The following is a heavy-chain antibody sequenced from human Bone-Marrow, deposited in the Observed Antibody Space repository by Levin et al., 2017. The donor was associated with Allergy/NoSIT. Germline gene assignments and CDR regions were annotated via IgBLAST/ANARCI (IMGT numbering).Heavy chain of an antibody. Sequence: GGSLLLSCAASGFTFSRYSVNWVRQAPGPFLSFLSYIGPGSININYADSVKGRFTISRDNAKNTLYLQMDSLRAEDSAIYYCARDYFYALDVWGQGTTVTVSS. CDR3: ARDYFYALDV. CDR1: GFTFSRYS. CDR2: IGPGSINI. V-gene: IGHV3-48*04. J-gene: IGHJ6*02. D-gene: IGHD3-10*01.